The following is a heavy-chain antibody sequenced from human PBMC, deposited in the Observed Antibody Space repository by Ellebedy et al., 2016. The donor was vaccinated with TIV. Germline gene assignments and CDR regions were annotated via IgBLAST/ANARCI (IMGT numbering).Heavy chain of an antibody. V-gene: IGHV4-39*06. CDR1: GGSISNSDYY. Sequence: MPSETLSLTCTVSGGSISNSDYYWNWIRQPPGKGLEWIGSIYYSGSAYYNTSLKSRVTVSVDTSKNQFPLNLSSVTAADTAVYYCARDPALPRGRFDTWGQGTLVTVSS. CDR3: ARDPALPRGRFDT. J-gene: IGHJ5*02. CDR2: IYYSGSA.